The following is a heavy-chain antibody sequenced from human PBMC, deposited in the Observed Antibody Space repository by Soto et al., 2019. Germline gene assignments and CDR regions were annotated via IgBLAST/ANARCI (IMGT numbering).Heavy chain of an antibody. V-gene: IGHV1-18*04. CDR3: ARSRTAITVAGTN. Sequence: ASVKVSCPASGYTFTRYGISWVRQAPGQGLEWMGWISGYNDKTNYAQKLQGRVTMTTDTSTSTAYMELRSLRSDDTAVYYCARSRTAITVAGTNWGQGTLVTVSS. CDR2: ISGYNDKT. CDR1: GYTFTRYG. D-gene: IGHD6-19*01. J-gene: IGHJ4*02.